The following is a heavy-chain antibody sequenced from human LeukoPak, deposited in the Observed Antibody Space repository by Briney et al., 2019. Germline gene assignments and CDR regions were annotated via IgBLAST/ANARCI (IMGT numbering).Heavy chain of an antibody. V-gene: IGHV3-30*02. CDR3: AKLSDGDYDFWSGYDYYYYMDV. CDR2: IRYDGSNK. J-gene: IGHJ6*03. D-gene: IGHD3-3*01. Sequence: AGGSLRLSCAASGFTFSSYGMHWVRQAPGKGLEWVAFIRYDGSNKYYADSVKGRFTISRDNSKNTLYLQMNSLRAEDTAVYYCAKLSDGDYDFWSGYDYYYYMDVWGKGTTVTVSS. CDR1: GFTFSSYG.